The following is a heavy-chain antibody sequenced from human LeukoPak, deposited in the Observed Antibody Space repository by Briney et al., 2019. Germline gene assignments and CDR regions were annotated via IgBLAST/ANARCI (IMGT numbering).Heavy chain of an antibody. CDR1: GGSISSYY. J-gene: IGHJ4*02. Sequence: SETLSLTCTVSGGSISSYYWSWIRQPPGKGLEWIGYIYYSGSTNYNPSLKSRVTISVDTSKNQFSLKLSSVTAVDTAVYYCARGYLWADYWGQGTLVTVSS. V-gene: IGHV4-59*01. D-gene: IGHD3-10*01. CDR2: IYYSGST. CDR3: ARGYLWADY.